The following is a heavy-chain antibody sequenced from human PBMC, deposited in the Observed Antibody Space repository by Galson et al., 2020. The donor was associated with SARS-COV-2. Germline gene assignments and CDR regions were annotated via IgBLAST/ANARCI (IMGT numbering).Heavy chain of an antibody. J-gene: IGHJ4*02. D-gene: IGHD2-21*01. CDR1: GYSFTGYW. Sequence: GEPLKISCKGSGYSFTGYWIGWVRHMPGKVLEWIGKIYPADSDTMYSPSFHGQVSTSADNSTSTAFLQWSSLKASDTAMYYCARRLSRHVMNSMHIDSWGQGTLLTVSS. V-gene: IGHV5-51*01. CDR2: IYPADSDT. CDR3: ARRLSRHVMNSMHIDS.